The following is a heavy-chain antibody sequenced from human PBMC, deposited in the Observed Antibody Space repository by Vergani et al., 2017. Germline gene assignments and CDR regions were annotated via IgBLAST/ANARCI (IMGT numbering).Heavy chain of an antibody. Sequence: QVQLVQSGAEVKKPGASVKVSCKASGYTFTGYYMHWVRQAPGQGLEWMGWSNPNSGGTNYAQKFQGRVTMTRDTSISTTYMELSRLRSDDTAVYYCARDHYYGSGSLGYFDSWGQGTLVTVSS. J-gene: IGHJ4*02. CDR2: SNPNSGGT. D-gene: IGHD3-10*01. CDR3: ARDHYYGSGSLGYFDS. CDR1: GYTFTGYY. V-gene: IGHV1-2*02.